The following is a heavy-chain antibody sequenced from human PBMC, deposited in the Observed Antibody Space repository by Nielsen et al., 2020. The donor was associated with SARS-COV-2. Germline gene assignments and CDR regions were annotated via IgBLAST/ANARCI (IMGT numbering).Heavy chain of an antibody. J-gene: IGHJ2*01. Sequence: ASVKVSCKASGYTFTSYGISWVRQAPGQGLEWMGWISAYNGNTNYAQKLQGRVTMTTDTSTSIAYMELRSLRSDDTAVYYCARVERRITIFGVVPRVDLWGRGTLVTVSS. V-gene: IGHV1-18*01. CDR2: ISAYNGNT. CDR1: GYTFTSYG. D-gene: IGHD3-3*01. CDR3: ARVERRITIFGVVPRVDL.